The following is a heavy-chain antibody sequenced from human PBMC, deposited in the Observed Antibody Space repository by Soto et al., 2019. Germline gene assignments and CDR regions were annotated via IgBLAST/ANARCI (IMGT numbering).Heavy chain of an antibody. CDR3: AKGSASARPYYFDY. V-gene: IGHV3-23*01. CDR1: GFTFSSYA. Sequence: GGSLRLSCAASGFTFSSYAMSWVRQAPGEGLEWVSAITGGGGSTYYADSVKGRFTISRDNSRDTLYLQMNSLRAEDTAVYYCAKGSASARPYYFDYWGQGALVTVSS. CDR2: ITGGGGST. J-gene: IGHJ4*02. D-gene: IGHD2-15*01.